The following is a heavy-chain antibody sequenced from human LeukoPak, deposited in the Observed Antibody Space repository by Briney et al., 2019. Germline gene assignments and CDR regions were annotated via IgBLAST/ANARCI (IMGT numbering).Heavy chain of an antibody. Sequence: SGPTEVNPTQTLTLTCTFSGISLSTTGVAVCCIRQPPGKALEWLALIYWNDDEHYSPSLKSRLTITKDISKNQVVVTMTNVDPVDTATYYCVHRGSIAARAWFGTWGQGTLVTVSS. V-gene: IGHV2-5*01. J-gene: IGHJ5*02. D-gene: IGHD6-6*01. CDR1: GISLSTTGVA. CDR2: IYWNDDE. CDR3: VHRGSIAARAWFGT.